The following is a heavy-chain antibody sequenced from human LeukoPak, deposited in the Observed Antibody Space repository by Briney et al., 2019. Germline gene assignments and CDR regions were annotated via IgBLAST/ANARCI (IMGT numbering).Heavy chain of an antibody. CDR3: ARAQGRGFDY. CDR2: ISSSSSYI. CDR1: GFTFSSYS. J-gene: IGHJ4*02. D-gene: IGHD1-26*01. Sequence: GGSLRLSCAASGFTFSSYSMNWVRQAPGKGLEWVSFISSSSSYIYYADSVKGRFTISRDNAKNSLYLQMNSLRAEDTAVYYCARAQGRGFDYWGQGTLVTVSS. V-gene: IGHV3-21*01.